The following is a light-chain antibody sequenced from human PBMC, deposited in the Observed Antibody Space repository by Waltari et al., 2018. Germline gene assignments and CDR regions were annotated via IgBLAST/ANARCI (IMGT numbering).Light chain of an antibody. CDR1: NLGSYR. J-gene: IGLJ1*01. V-gene: IGLV3-21*04. CDR2: YDS. Sequence: SYVLTQPPSVSVAPGETARITCGGDNLGSYRVHWYQQRPGQAPMRVIYYDSARPSGIPERFSGSNSGNTATLTISRVEAGDEAKYYCHVWHPDVDPGVFGTGTDVTVL. CDR3: HVWHPDVDPGV.